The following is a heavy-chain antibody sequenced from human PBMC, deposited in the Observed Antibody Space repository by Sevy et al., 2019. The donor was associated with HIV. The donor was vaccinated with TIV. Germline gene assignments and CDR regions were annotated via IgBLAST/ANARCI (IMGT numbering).Heavy chain of an antibody. CDR2: FDPEDGKR. CDR3: TTTKDYYDSSGYPFDY. D-gene: IGHD3-22*01. V-gene: IGHV1-24*01. CDR1: GHTLTEFS. Sequence: ASVKVSCKVSGHTLTEFSMHWVRQAPGKGLEGMGTFDPEDGKRVHAQNFQGRVTMTEETSTDTAYMELSSLRSADTAVYYCTTTKDYYDSSGYPFDYWGQGTLVTVSS. J-gene: IGHJ4*02.